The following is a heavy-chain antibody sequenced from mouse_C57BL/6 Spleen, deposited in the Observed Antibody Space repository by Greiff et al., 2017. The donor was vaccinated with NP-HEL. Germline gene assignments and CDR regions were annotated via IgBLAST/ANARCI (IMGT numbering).Heavy chain of an antibody. CDR1: GYTFTDYN. CDR2: INPNNGGT. J-gene: IGHJ3*01. D-gene: IGHD2-5*01. Sequence: QLQQSGPELVKPGASVKMSCKASGYTFTDYNMHWVKQSPGKSLEWIGYINPNNGGTSYNQKFKGKATLTVNKSSITAYSELRSLTSVDSAVYYGAQSYYSNYVFAYWGKGTLVTVSA. V-gene: IGHV1-22*01. CDR3: AQSYYSNYVFAY.